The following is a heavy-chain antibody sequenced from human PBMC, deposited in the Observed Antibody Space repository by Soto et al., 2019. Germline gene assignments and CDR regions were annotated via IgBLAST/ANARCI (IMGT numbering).Heavy chain of an antibody. CDR3: ARDRQYYDFWSGYSGYYYMDV. Sequence: EVQLVESGGGLVHPGGALRLSCAASGCTVSSNYMIWVRQAPGKGLEWVSVIYSGGSTYYADSVKGRFTISRDNSKNTLYLQMNSLRAEDTAVYYCARDRQYYDFWSGYSGYYYMDVWGKGTTVTVSS. J-gene: IGHJ6*03. CDR1: GCTVSSNY. CDR2: IYSGGST. D-gene: IGHD3-3*01. V-gene: IGHV3-66*01.